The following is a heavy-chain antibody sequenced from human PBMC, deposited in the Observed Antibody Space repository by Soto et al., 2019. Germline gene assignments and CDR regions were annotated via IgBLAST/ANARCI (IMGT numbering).Heavy chain of an antibody. J-gene: IGHJ4*02. CDR1: GGSISSYY. V-gene: IGHV4-59*01. Sequence: SETLSLTCTVSGGSISSYYWSWIRQPPGKGLEWIGYIYYSGSTNYNPSLKSRVTISVDTSKNQFSLKLSSVTAADTAVYYCARDRGDGYNYWGQGTLVTVSS. CDR3: ARDRGDGYNY. D-gene: IGHD3-10*01. CDR2: IYYSGST.